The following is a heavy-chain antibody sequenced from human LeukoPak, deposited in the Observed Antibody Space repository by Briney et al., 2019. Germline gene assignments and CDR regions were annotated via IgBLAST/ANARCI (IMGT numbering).Heavy chain of an antibody. CDR1: GGSISSGGYY. V-gene: IGHV4-31*03. Sequence: PSETLSLTCTVSGGSISSGGYYWSWIRQHPGKGLEWIGYIYYSGSTYYNPSLKSRVTISVDTSKNQFSLKLSSVTAADTAVYYCASRYRLYGSGSYTDYWGQGTLVTVSS. CDR2: IYYSGST. D-gene: IGHD3-10*01. CDR3: ASRYRLYGSGSYTDY. J-gene: IGHJ4*02.